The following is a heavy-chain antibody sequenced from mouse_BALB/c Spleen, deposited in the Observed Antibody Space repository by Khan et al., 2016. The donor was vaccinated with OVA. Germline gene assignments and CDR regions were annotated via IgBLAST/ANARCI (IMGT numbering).Heavy chain of an antibody. V-gene: IGHV5-6*01. J-gene: IGHJ3*01. CDR3: AGSPYGWFAY. CDR1: GFTFSTYG. CDR2: ISSDGDYT. Sequence: EVELVESGGDLVKPGGSLKLSCEASGFTFSTYGMSWVRQTPDKRLEWVASISSDGDYTYYLDSVKGRFTISRDNAKNTLYLQMSSLRSEDTAMFYCAGSPYGWFAYWGQGTLVTVSA. D-gene: IGHD1-1*02.